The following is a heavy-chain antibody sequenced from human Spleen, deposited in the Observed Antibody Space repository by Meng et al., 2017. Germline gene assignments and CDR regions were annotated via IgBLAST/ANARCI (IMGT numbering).Heavy chain of an antibody. CDR1: GFTFSSYA. D-gene: IGHD3-16*01. CDR3: ARSSVWGIYGYYFDY. J-gene: IGHJ4*02. Sequence: GESLKISCAASGFTFSSYAMHWVRQAPGKGLEWVAVISYDGSNKYYADSVKGRFTISRDNSKNTLYLQMNSLRAEDTAVYYCARSSVWGIYGYYFDYWGQGTLVTVSS. CDR2: ISYDGSNK. V-gene: IGHV3-30*01.